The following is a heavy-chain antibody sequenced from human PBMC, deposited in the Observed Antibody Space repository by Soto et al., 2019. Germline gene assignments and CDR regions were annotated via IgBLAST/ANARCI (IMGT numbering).Heavy chain of an antibody. CDR3: ARALYSYGTPFDY. V-gene: IGHV3-53*01. CDR2: IYSGGST. CDR1: GFTVSSNY. Sequence: PGGSLRLSCAASGFTVSSNYMSWVRQAPGKGLEWVSVIYSGGSTYYADSVKGRFTISRDNSKNTLYLQMNSLRAEDTAVYYCARALYSYGTPFDYWGQGTLVTVSS. D-gene: IGHD5-18*01. J-gene: IGHJ4*02.